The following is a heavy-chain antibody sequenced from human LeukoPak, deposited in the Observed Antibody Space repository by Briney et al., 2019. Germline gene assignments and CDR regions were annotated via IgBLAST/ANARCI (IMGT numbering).Heavy chain of an antibody. CDR1: GYTFTGYY. V-gene: IGHV1-2*02. CDR3: ARGRGSGSYYYYYYMDV. Sequence: GASVKVSCKASGYTFTGYYMHWVRQAPGQGLEWMGWINPNSGGTNYAQKFQGRVTMTGDTSISTAYMELSSLRSEDTAVYYCARGRGSGSYYYYYYMDVWGKGTTVTISS. J-gene: IGHJ6*03. D-gene: IGHD3-10*01. CDR2: INPNSGGT.